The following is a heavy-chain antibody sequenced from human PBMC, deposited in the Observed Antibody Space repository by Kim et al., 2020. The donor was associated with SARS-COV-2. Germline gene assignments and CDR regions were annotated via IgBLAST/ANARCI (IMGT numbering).Heavy chain of an antibody. CDR2: IWYDGSNK. D-gene: IGHD5-12*01. V-gene: IGHV3-33*01. Sequence: GGSLRLSCAASGFTFSSYGMHWVRQAPGKGLGWVAVIWYDGSNKYYADSVKGRFTISRDNSKNTLYLQMNSLRAEDTAVYYCARDGGLLGDGYSGYDRSWYYYGMDVWGQGTTVTVSS. CDR1: GFTFSSYG. J-gene: IGHJ6*02. CDR3: ARDGGLLGDGYSGYDRSWYYYGMDV.